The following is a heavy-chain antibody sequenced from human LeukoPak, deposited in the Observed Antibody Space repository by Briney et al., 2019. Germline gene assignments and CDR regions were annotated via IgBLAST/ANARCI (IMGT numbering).Heavy chain of an antibody. CDR2: INAGNGNT. V-gene: IGHV1-3*01. D-gene: IGHD1-26*01. J-gene: IGHJ4*02. CDR1: GYTFTSHA. CDR3: ATDPGSVPFDY. Sequence: EASVKVSCKASGYTFTSHAMHWVRQAPGQRLEWMGWINAGNGNTKYSQKFQGRVTITRDTSASTAYMELSSLRSEDTAVYYCATDPGSVPFDYWGQGTLVTVSS.